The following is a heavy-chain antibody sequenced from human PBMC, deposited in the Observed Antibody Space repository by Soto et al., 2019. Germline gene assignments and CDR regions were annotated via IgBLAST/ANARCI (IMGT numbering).Heavy chain of an antibody. CDR1: GYTFTSYG. J-gene: IGHJ6*03. Sequence: QVQLVQSGAEVKKPGASVKVSCKASGYTFTSYGISWVRQAPGQGLEWMGWISAYNGNTNYAQKLQGRVTMTTDTSTSTAYIELRSLRSDDTAVYYCARPNYSNKYYYYYMDVWGNGTTVTVSS. CDR3: ARPNYSNKYYYYYMDV. D-gene: IGHD4-4*01. CDR2: ISAYNGNT. V-gene: IGHV1-18*01.